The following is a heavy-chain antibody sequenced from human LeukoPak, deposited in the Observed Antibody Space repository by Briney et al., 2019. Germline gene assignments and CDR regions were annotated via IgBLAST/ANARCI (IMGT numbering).Heavy chain of an antibody. V-gene: IGHV1-46*01. D-gene: IGHD5-18*01. J-gene: IGHJ4*02. CDR1: GYTFTSYY. CDR2: INPSGGST. Sequence: ASVKVSCKASGYTFTSYYMHWVRQAPGQGLEWMGIINPSGGSTSYAQKFQGRVTMARDMSTSTVYMELSSLRSEDTAVYYCARVDTAMVTASDYWGQGTLVTVSS. CDR3: ARVDTAMVTASDY.